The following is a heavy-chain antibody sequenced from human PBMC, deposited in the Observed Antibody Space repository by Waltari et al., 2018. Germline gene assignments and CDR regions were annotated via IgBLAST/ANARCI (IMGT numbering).Heavy chain of an antibody. CDR1: GFTFNNFA. CDR2: VSGSDRNT. V-gene: IGHV3-23*01. J-gene: IGHJ5*02. CDR3: AGSLGWFYP. Sequence: VHLLESGGGLVQRGGSLRLPCTASGFTFNNFAMNWFRQPPGEGLEWVPAVSGSDRNTYYADSVRGRFTISRDNSKNTLYLQMTSLRAEDTAVYYCAGSLGWFYPWGQGTLVTVSS.